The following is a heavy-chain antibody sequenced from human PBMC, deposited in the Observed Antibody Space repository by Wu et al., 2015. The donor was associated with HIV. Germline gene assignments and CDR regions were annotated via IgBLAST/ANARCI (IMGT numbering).Heavy chain of an antibody. D-gene: IGHD5-24*01. CDR1: TYTFTNYG. V-gene: IGHV1-2*02. CDR2: INPNSGGT. CDR3: ARELLDGYPEGY. Sequence: QVQVVQSGAEVKKPGASVQVSCKTSTYTFTNYGINWVRQAPGQGLEWMGWINPNSGGTNYAQKFQGRVTMTRDTSISTAYMELSRLRSDDTAVYYCARELLDGYPEGYWGQGTLVTVSS. J-gene: IGHJ4*02.